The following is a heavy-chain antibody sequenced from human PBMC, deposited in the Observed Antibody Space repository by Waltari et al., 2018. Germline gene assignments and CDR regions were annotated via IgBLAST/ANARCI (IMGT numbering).Heavy chain of an antibody. CDR3: ARDFWRAVVVTGGRLDY. V-gene: IGHV3-30*03. J-gene: IGHJ4*01. CDR1: GFTFSNYG. D-gene: IGHD2-21*02. Sequence: QVQLVESGGGVVQPGRSLRLSCAASGFTFSNYGMPWVRQDPGKGLEWVAVIAYDRKKKYYADSIKGRFTISRDNSQNTLYLQMDTLRPEDTAVYYCARDFWRAVVVTGGRLDYWGHGTLVTVSS. CDR2: IAYDRKKK.